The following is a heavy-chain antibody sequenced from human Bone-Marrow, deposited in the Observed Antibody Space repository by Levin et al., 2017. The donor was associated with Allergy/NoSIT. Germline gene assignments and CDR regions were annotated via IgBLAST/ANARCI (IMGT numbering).Heavy chain of an antibody. CDR3: ARERYCSGGSCYPLRHAFDV. V-gene: IGHV4-61*02. CDR2: SYSSGDT. Sequence: SCTVSGGSISSGSHYWSWVRQPAGKGLQWIGRSYSSGDTTYNPALETRVTISLDTTKNQVSLKLKSVTAADSAVYYCARERYCSGGSCYPLRHAFDVWGQGTMVTVSS. J-gene: IGHJ3*01. D-gene: IGHD2-15*01. CDR1: GGSISSGSHY.